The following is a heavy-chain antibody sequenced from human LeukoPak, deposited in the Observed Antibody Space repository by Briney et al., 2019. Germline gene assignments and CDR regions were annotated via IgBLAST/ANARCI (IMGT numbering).Heavy chain of an antibody. CDR3: ARGVGYYYDSSSYYFDY. CDR2: IYYSGST. D-gene: IGHD3-22*01. V-gene: IGHV4-59*01. Sequence: SETLSLTCTVSGGSISSYYWSWIRQPPGKGLEWIGYIYYSGSTNYNPSLKSRVTISVDTSKNQFSLKLSSVAAADTAVYYCARGVGYYYDSSSYYFDYWGQGTLVTVSS. CDR1: GGSISSYY. J-gene: IGHJ4*02.